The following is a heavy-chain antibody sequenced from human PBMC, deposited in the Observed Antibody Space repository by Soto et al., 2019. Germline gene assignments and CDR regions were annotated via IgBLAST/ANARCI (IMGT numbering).Heavy chain of an antibody. Sequence: QPGGSLRLSCAASGFTFSSYGMHWVRQAPGKGLEWVAVIWHDGSNDNYADSVKGRFTISRDNSRNTLYLQMNSLRAEDTAVYYCARDKQLEGGTYSYYYRLDVWGQGTTVTVSS. J-gene: IGHJ6*02. CDR2: IWHDGSND. CDR3: ARDKQLEGGTYSYYYRLDV. D-gene: IGHD1-26*01. CDR1: GFTFSSYG. V-gene: IGHV3-33*01.